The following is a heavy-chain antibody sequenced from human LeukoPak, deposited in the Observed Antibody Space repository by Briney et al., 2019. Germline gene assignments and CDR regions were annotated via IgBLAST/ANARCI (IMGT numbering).Heavy chain of an antibody. Sequence: PGGSLRLSCAASGFTFSSYAMTGVRQAPGKGLEWVSSIRGSGASTGYADSVRGRFTISRDNSKNTLYLQMNSLRAEDTAVYFCGRDPNGDYVGAFDFWGQGTLVTVSS. V-gene: IGHV3-23*01. CDR1: GFTFSSYA. CDR2: IRGSGAST. D-gene: IGHD4-17*01. CDR3: GRDPNGDYVGAFDF. J-gene: IGHJ3*01.